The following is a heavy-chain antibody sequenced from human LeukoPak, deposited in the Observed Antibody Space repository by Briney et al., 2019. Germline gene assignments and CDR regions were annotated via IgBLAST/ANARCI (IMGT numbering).Heavy chain of an antibody. Sequence: PGGSLRLSCAASGFTFSSYWMSWVRQAPGKGLGWVANIKQDGSEKYYVDSVKGRLTISRDNAKNSLYLQMNSLRAEDTAVYYCARDATVYYDFWSGYTTSWGQGTLVTVSS. CDR2: IKQDGSEK. D-gene: IGHD3-3*01. CDR3: ARDATVYYDFWSGYTTS. CDR1: GFTFSSYW. J-gene: IGHJ4*02. V-gene: IGHV3-7*01.